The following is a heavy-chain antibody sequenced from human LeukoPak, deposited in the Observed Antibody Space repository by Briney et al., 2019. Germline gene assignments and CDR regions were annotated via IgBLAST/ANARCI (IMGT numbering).Heavy chain of an antibody. CDR3: ARGIDAYKGGNH. V-gene: IGHV4-34*01. Sequence: SETLSLTCTVYGGTFSYYYWTWVRQAPGKGLEWIGEIHPSGSTNYSPSLESRITISVDASKSQFSLKLNSVTAADTAIYYCARGIDAYKGGNHWGQGTLVTVSS. CDR2: IHPSGST. J-gene: IGHJ5*02. D-gene: IGHD5-24*01. CDR1: GGTFSYYY.